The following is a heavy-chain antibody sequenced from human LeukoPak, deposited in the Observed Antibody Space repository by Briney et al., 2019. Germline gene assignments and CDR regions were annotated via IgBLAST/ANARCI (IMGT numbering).Heavy chain of an antibody. V-gene: IGHV3-9*01. J-gene: IGHJ5*02. D-gene: IGHD4-17*01. Sequence: SLRLSCAASGFTFDDYAMHWVRQAPGKGPEWVSGISWNSGSIGYADSVKGRFTISRDNAKNSLYLQMNSLRAEDTALYYCAKDYSPTVTNWFDPWGQGTLVTVSS. CDR1: GFTFDDYA. CDR2: ISWNSGSI. CDR3: AKDYSPTVTNWFDP.